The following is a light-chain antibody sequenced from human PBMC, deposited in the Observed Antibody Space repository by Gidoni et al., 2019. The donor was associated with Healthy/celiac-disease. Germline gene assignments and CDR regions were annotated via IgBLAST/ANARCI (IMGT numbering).Light chain of an antibody. CDR3: QQSYSTPHT. CDR1: QSISSY. Sequence: DIQVTQSPSSLSASVGDRVTITCRASQSISSYLNWYQQKPGKAPKLLIYAASSWESGVPARFSGSGSGTDFTLTISSLQPEDFAIYYCQQSYSTPHTFGGGTKVEIK. CDR2: AAS. J-gene: IGKJ4*01. V-gene: IGKV1-39*01.